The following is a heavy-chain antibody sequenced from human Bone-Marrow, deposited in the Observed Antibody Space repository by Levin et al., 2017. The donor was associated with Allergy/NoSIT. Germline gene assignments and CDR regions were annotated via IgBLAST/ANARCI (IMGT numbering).Heavy chain of an antibody. CDR2: IYSSGST. Sequence: SETLSLTCTVSGGSISGSSYYWTWIRQPAGKGLEWIGRIYSSGSTDYNPSLKSRVTISLDTSKNQLSLKLTSVTAADTAVYYCARTLWFGSSFDPWGQGTLVTVSS. CDR1: GGSISGSSYY. D-gene: IGHD3-10*01. CDR3: ARTLWFGSSFDP. J-gene: IGHJ5*02. V-gene: IGHV4-61*02.